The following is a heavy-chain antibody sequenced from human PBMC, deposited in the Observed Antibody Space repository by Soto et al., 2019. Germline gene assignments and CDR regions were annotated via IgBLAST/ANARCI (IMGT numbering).Heavy chain of an antibody. CDR3: ASLGGFLEWLLSPEYFQH. Sequence: QLQLQESGPGLVKPSETLSLTCTVSGGSISSSSYYWGWIRQPPGKGLEWIGSIYYSGSTYYNPSLKSRVTISVDTSKNQFSLKLSSVTAADTAVYYCASLGGFLEWLLSPEYFQHWGQGTLVTVSS. CDR2: IYYSGST. CDR1: GGSISSSSYY. V-gene: IGHV4-39*01. J-gene: IGHJ1*01. D-gene: IGHD3-3*01.